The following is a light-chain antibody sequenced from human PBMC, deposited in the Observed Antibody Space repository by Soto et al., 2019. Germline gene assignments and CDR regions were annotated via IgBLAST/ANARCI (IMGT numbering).Light chain of an antibody. Sequence: DIQMTQSPSSLSASVGDRVTNTCRASETTANYLNWYQHKPGKAPKLLIHSASSLQSGVPSRFSGRASGTDFTLTINSLQPEDFATYSCQQTYISPPTFGGGTKVEIK. CDR2: SAS. CDR1: ETTANY. V-gene: IGKV1-39*01. CDR3: QQTYISPPT. J-gene: IGKJ4*01.